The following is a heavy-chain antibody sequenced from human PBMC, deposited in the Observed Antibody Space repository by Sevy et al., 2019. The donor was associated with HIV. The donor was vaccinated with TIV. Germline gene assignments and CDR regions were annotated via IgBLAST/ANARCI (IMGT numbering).Heavy chain of an antibody. Sequence: GGSLRLSCAASGFTFSSYAMSWVRQAPGKGLEWVSAISIIGTSTYYADSVKGRFTISRDNSKNTLFLQMNSLRAEDTAVYYCAYYDSSVFNYFDYWGPGTLVTVSS. V-gene: IGHV3-23*01. CDR3: AYYDSSVFNYFDY. D-gene: IGHD3-22*01. CDR1: GFTFSSYA. J-gene: IGHJ4*02. CDR2: ISIIGTST.